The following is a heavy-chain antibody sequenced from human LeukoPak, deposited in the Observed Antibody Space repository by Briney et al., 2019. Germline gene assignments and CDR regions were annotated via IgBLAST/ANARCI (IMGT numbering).Heavy chain of an antibody. Sequence: GGSLRLSCAASGFTFSIYSMNWVLQAPGEGVECVSSISSCSSYIYYADSVRRRFPISRDNAKHSLFLRMNSVRAEDTAVYYCARGGSDSGSAFNLCDPWGQGTLVTVSS. J-gene: IGHJ5*02. CDR2: ISSCSSYI. D-gene: IGHD3-10*01. V-gene: IGHV3-21*01. CDR3: ARGGSDSGSAFNLCDP. CDR1: GFTFSIYS.